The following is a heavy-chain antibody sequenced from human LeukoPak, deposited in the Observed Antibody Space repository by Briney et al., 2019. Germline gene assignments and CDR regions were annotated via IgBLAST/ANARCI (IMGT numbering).Heavy chain of an antibody. CDR1: GDSISSYY. Sequence: PSETLSLTCTVSGDSISSYYWSWIRQSAGKGLEWIGRISPDGSPNYNPSLKSRVTMSGDTSKNEFYLTINSVTAADTAMYYCARSIRRIRGSEYYYGMDVWGQGTTVTVSS. CDR3: ARSIRRIRGSEYYYGMDV. J-gene: IGHJ6*02. D-gene: IGHD2/OR15-2a*01. CDR2: ISPDGSP. V-gene: IGHV4-4*07.